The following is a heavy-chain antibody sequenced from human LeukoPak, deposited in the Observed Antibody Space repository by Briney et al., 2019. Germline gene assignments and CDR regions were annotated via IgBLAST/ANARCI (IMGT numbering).Heavy chain of an antibody. J-gene: IGHJ4*02. V-gene: IGHV3-48*01. CDR1: GFTFSSYS. D-gene: IGHD3-9*01. Sequence: PGGSLRLSCAASGFTFSSYSSNWVRQAPGKGLEWVSYISSGSSTRYYTDSVKGRFTISRDNARNSLYLQMNSLRAEDTAVYYCARESVRYSYFDYWGQGTLVTVSS. CDR2: ISSGSSTR. CDR3: ARESVRYSYFDY.